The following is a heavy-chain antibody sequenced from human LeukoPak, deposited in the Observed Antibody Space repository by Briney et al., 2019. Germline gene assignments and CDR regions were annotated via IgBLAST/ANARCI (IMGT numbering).Heavy chain of an antibody. CDR3: AKGEDGYSSGWTDY. V-gene: IGHV3-23*01. J-gene: IGHJ4*02. D-gene: IGHD6-19*01. CDR1: GFTFSSYA. Sequence: GGSLRPSCAASGFTFSSYAMSWVRQAPGKGLEWVSTISGSGDSTYYADSVKGRFAISRDNSKNTLYLQMNSLRAEDTAVYYCAKGEDGYSSGWTDYWGQGTLVTVSS. CDR2: ISGSGDST.